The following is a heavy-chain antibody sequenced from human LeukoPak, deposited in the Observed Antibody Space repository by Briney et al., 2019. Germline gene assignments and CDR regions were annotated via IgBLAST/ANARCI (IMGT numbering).Heavy chain of an antibody. Sequence: SETLSLTCTVSGGSISSSSYYWGWIRQPPGKGLEWIGSIYYSGSTYYNPSLKSRVTISVDTSKNQFSLKLSSVTAADTAVYYCARRSMVATPSHWFDPWGQGTLVTVSS. CDR2: IYYSGST. CDR3: ARRSMVATPSHWFDP. J-gene: IGHJ5*02. CDR1: GGSISSSSYY. D-gene: IGHD5-12*01. V-gene: IGHV4-39*01.